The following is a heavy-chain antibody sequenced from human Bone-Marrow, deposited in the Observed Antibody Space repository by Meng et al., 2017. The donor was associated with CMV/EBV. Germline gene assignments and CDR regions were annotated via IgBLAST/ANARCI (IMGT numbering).Heavy chain of an antibody. CDR1: GGSFRGYY. D-gene: IGHD6-19*01. V-gene: IGHV4-34*01. CDR3: SRGRVRGLAMAGVNTHPWFDY. CDR2: INHLGST. J-gene: IGHJ4*01. Sequence: SETLSLTCAVYGGSFRGYYWSWIRQPPGKGLEWIGEINHLGSTNYNPSLKSRVTISVDTSKNHFSLRLSSVTAADTAVYYCSRGRVRGLAMAGVNTHPWFDYWVHGTLVTVSS.